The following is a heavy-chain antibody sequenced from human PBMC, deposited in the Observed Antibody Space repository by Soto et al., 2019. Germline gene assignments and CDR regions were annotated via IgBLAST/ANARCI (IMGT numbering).Heavy chain of an antibody. CDR3: ARGRGVRYAFDY. CDR1: GGSISSYY. J-gene: IGHJ4*02. Sequence: SETLSLTCTVSGGSISSYYWSWIRQPPGKGLEWIGYIYYSGSTNYNPSLKSRVTISVDTSKNQFSLKLSSVTAADTAVYYCARGRGVRYAFDYWGPGTLVTVSS. D-gene: IGHD3-9*01. V-gene: IGHV4-59*12. CDR2: IYYSGST.